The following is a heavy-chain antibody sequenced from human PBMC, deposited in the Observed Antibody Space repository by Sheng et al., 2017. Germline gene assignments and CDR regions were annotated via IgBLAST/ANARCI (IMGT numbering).Heavy chain of an antibody. Sequence: QVQLVQSGAEVKKPGSSVKVSCKASGGTFSSYTISWVRQAPGQGLEWMGRIIPILGIANYAQKFQGRVTITADKSTSTAYMELSSLRSEDTAVYYCALIGEQQLVRFDWGQGTLVTVSS. CDR3: ALIGEQQLVRFD. V-gene: IGHV1-69*02. CDR1: GGTFSSYT. CDR2: IIPILGIA. D-gene: IGHD6-13*01. J-gene: IGHJ4*02.